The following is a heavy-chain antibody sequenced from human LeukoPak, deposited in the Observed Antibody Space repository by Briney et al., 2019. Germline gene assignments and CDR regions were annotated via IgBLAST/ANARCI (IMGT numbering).Heavy chain of an antibody. D-gene: IGHD5-24*01. CDR3: ARPMATTAWGFDY. V-gene: IGHV4-39*07. CDR2: IYYSGST. CDR1: GFTFSSYS. J-gene: IGHJ4*02. Sequence: KSGGSLRLPCAASGFTFSSYSMNWVRQPPGKGLEWIGSIYYSGSTYYNPSLKSRVTISVDTSKNQFSLKLSSVTAADTAVYYCARPMATTAWGFDYWGQGTLVTVSS.